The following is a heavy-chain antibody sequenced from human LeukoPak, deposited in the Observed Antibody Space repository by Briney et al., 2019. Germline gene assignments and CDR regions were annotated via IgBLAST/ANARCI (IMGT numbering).Heavy chain of an antibody. CDR1: GYTFTSYA. CDR2: INAGNGNT. J-gene: IGHJ4*02. CDR3: ATLGRSGYDLKGVSDY. Sequence: ASVKVSCKASGYTFTSYAMHWVRQAPGQRLEWMGWINAGNGNTKYSQKFQGRVTMTRDTSTSTVYMELSSLRSEDTAVYYCATLGRSGYDLKGVSDYWGQGTLVTVSS. D-gene: IGHD5-12*01. V-gene: IGHV1-3*01.